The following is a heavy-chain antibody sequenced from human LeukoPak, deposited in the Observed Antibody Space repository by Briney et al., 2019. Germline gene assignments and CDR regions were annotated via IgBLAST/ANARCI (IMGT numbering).Heavy chain of an antibody. V-gene: IGHV1-69*04. D-gene: IGHD3-22*01. Sequence: ASAKVSCKASGGTFSSYAISWVRQAPAQGVEWMGRIIPILGIANYAQKFQGRVTITADKSTSTAYMELSSLRSEDTAVYYCHYYDSSGYYNYFDYWGQGTLVTVSS. CDR3: HYYDSSGYYNYFDY. J-gene: IGHJ4*02. CDR1: GGTFSSYA. CDR2: IIPILGIA.